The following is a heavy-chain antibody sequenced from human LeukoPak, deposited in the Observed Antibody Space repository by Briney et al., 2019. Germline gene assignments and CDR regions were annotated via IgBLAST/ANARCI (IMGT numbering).Heavy chain of an antibody. CDR1: GGSFSGYY. CDR2: INHSGST. V-gene: IGHV4-34*01. J-gene: IGHJ4*02. D-gene: IGHD1-1*01. CDR3: ARVTDWNDLDY. Sequence: SETLSLTCAVYGGSFSGYYWSWIRQPPGKGLEWIGEINHSGSTNYNPSLKSRVTISIDTSKNQLSLQLTSVTAADTAVYYCARVTDWNDLDYWGPGTPVTVSS.